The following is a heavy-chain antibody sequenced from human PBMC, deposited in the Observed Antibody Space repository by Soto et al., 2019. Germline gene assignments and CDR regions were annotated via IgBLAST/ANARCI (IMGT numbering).Heavy chain of an antibody. D-gene: IGHD1-1*01. J-gene: IGHJ4*02. Sequence: ASVKVSCKVSGYTLTELSMHWVRQAPGKGLEWMGGFDPEDGGTNYAQKFQGRVTMTRDTSISTVYMELSRLRSDDTAVYYCAGNWNDGDDYFDYWGQGTLVTVSS. CDR1: GYTLTELS. CDR3: AGNWNDGDDYFDY. V-gene: IGHV1-24*01. CDR2: FDPEDGGT.